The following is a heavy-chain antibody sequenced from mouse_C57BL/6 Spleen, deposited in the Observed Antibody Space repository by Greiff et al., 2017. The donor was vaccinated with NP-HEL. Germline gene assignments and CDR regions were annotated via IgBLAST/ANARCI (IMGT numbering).Heavy chain of an antibody. Sequence: VHVKQSGAELVKPGASVKLSCTASGFNIKDYYMHWVKQRTEQGLEWIGRIDPEDGETKYAPKFQGKATITADTSSNTAYLQLSSLTSEDTAVYYCARHGSTHEGWFAYGGQGTLVTVSA. D-gene: IGHD1-1*01. CDR3: ARHGSTHEGWFAY. V-gene: IGHV14-2*01. CDR2: IDPEDGET. CDR1: GFNIKDYY. J-gene: IGHJ3*01.